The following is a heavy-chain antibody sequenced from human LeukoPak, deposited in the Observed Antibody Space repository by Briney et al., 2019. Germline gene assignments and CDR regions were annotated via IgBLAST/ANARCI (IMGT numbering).Heavy chain of an antibody. Sequence: ASVKVSCKASGYTFTCYYMHWVRQAPGQGLEWMGWINPNSGGTNYAQKFQGWVTMTRDTSISTAYMELSRLRSDDTAVYYCARDGEDCSGGSCSGWDYYYGMDVWGQGTTVTVSS. CDR2: INPNSGGT. CDR1: GYTFTCYY. V-gene: IGHV1-2*04. D-gene: IGHD2-15*01. J-gene: IGHJ6*02. CDR3: ARDGEDCSGGSCSGWDYYYGMDV.